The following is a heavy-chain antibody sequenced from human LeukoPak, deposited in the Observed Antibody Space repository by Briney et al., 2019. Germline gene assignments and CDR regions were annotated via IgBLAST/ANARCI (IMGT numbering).Heavy chain of an antibody. V-gene: IGHV3-23*01. Sequence: PGGSLRLSCAASGFTFSSYAMSWVRQAPGKGLECVSAISGSGGSTYYADSVKGRFTISRDNSKNTLYLQMNSLRAEDTAVYYCAKASIAVTTPFYYWGQGTLVTVSS. CDR3: AKASIAVTTPFYY. D-gene: IGHD4-17*01. CDR2: ISGSGGST. J-gene: IGHJ4*02. CDR1: GFTFSSYA.